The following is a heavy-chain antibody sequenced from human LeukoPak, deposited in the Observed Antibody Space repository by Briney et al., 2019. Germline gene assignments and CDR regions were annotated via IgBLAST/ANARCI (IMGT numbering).Heavy chain of an antibody. D-gene: IGHD3-22*01. V-gene: IGHV4-59*08. CDR3: ARGVSYYDSSGYYNEYFQH. CDR1: GGSISSYY. Sequence: PSETLSLTCTVSGGSISSYYWSWIRQPPGKGPEWIGYIYYSGSTNYNPSLKSRVTISVDTSKNQFSLKLSSVTAADTAVYYCARGVSYYDSSGYYNEYFQHWGQGTLVTVSS. J-gene: IGHJ1*01. CDR2: IYYSGST.